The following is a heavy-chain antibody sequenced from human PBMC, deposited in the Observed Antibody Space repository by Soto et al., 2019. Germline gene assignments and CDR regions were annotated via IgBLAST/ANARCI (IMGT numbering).Heavy chain of an antibody. CDR2: INHSGST. Sequence: PSETLSLTCAVSGGSFSGYYWSWIRQPPGKGLEWIGEINHSGSTNYNPSLKSRVTVSVDTSKNQFSLKLSSVTAADTAVYYCARVGLRNYYDSSGPIDYWGQGTLVTVSS. CDR1: GGSFSGYY. V-gene: IGHV4-34*01. CDR3: ARVGLRNYYDSSGPIDY. D-gene: IGHD3-22*01. J-gene: IGHJ4*02.